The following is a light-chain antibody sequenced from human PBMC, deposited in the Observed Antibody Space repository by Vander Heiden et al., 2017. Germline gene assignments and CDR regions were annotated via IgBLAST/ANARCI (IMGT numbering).Light chain of an antibody. Sequence: DIQLTQSPSSLSASVGDRVTICCRANQSIENYLAWFQQKPKKAPKSLIDAATSLPSGVPTMFSSSASGTDFTLTISSLQPEDFATYCYQQYNSFPLTFGQGTRLEIK. V-gene: IGKV1-16*01. CDR1: QSIENY. CDR2: AAT. CDR3: QQYNSFPLT. J-gene: IGKJ5*01.